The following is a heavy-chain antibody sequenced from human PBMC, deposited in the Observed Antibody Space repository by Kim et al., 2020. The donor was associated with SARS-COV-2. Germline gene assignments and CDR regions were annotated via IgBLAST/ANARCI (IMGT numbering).Heavy chain of an antibody. J-gene: IGHJ4*02. V-gene: IGHV3-48*02. Sequence: YYADSVKGRFTISRDNAKNSLYLQMNSLRDEDTAVYYCAREDQYSSSWSYWGQGTLVTVSS. CDR3: AREDQYSSSWSY. D-gene: IGHD6-13*01.